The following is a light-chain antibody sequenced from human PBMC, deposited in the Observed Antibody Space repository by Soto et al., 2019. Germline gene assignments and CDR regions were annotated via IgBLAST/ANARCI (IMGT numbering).Light chain of an antibody. CDR3: SSHSNITPYV. J-gene: IGLJ1*01. CDR2: DVT. Sequence: QSVLTQPASVSGSPGQSITISCTGTSRDVGAYNYVSWYQQHPGKAPKLMVYDVTNPPSGVSDRFSGSKSGNTASLTISGLQAEDEADYFCSSHSNITPYVFGTGTKLTVL. CDR1: SRDVGAYNY. V-gene: IGLV2-14*01.